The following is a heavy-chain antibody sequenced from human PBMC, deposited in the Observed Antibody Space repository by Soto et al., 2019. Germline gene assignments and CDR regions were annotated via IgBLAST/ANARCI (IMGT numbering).Heavy chain of an antibody. Sequence: EVQLLESGGGLVQPGGSLRLSCAASGFTFSSYAMSRVRQAPGKGLDWVSTISGSGGSTYYADSVKGRFTISRDNSKNTLYLQMNSLRAEDTAVYYCAKERQATTVTLPDYWGQGTLVTVSS. J-gene: IGHJ4*02. CDR1: GFTFSSYA. V-gene: IGHV3-23*01. D-gene: IGHD4-17*01. CDR3: AKERQATTVTLPDY. CDR2: ISGSGGST.